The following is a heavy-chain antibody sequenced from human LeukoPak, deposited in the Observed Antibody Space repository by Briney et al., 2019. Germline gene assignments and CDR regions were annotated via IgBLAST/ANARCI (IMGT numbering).Heavy chain of an antibody. CDR1: SASISNYY. D-gene: IGHD4/OR15-4a*01. J-gene: IGHJ3*02. CDR3: ARADYGDRNDAFDI. CDR2: IYGSVNI. Sequence: SETLSLTCTVSSASISNYYWGWVRQPAGKGLEWIGRIYGSVNINYNPSLKSRVTMSLDTSKNQFSLKMNFVTAADTAVYYCARADYGDRNDAFDIWGQGTMVTVSS. V-gene: IGHV4-4*07.